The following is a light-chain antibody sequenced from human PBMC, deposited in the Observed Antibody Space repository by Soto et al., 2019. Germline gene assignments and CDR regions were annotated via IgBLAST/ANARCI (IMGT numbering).Light chain of an antibody. CDR2: CAS. CDR1: QSIGSI. V-gene: IGKV3-15*01. Sequence: EVVMTQSPTTLSVSPGERATLSCRASQSIGSILAWYQQKPGQAPRLLIYCASTRATGIPARFSGSGSGTEFTLTIGSLQSEDFAVYYCQQYNNWPITFGQGTRLEIK. CDR3: QQYNNWPIT. J-gene: IGKJ5*01.